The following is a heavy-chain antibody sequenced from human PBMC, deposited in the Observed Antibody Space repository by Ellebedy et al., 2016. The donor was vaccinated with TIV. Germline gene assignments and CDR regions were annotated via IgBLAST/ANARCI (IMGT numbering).Heavy chain of an antibody. Sequence: MPSETLSLTCAVYGGAFSGNYWSWIRQPPGKGLEWIGTFNHSGSTNYNPSLKSRVTISVDTSKNPLSLKLTSVTAADTAVYYCARAVFGTKFDFWGQGTLVTVSS. CDR2: FNHSGST. J-gene: IGHJ4*02. D-gene: IGHD1-14*01. CDR3: ARAVFGTKFDF. CDR1: GGAFSGNY. V-gene: IGHV4-34*01.